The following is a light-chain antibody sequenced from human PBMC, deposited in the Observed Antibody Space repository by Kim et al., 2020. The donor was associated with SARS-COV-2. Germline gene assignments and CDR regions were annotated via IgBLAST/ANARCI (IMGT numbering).Light chain of an antibody. CDR3: QQYGNSPTT. Sequence: EIVLTQSPGTLSLSPGERATLSCRASQSVRSNYLAWYQQKPGQAPRLLIYGASRRASGIPERFSGSGSGTDFTLTVSRLEPEDFAVYYCQQYGNSPTTFGQGTRLEIK. CDR2: GAS. CDR1: QSVRSNY. V-gene: IGKV3-20*01. J-gene: IGKJ5*01.